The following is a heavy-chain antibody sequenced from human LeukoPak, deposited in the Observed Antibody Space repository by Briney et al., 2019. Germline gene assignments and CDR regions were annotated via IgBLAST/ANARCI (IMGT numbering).Heavy chain of an antibody. Sequence: NSSETLSLTCTVSGGSISSYYWSWIRQHPGTGLEWIGYIYYNGRTYYNPSLKSRVTISVDTSENQFSLKLSSVTAADTAVYYCARGYCSATSCFDPWGQGTLVTVSS. CDR2: IYYNGRT. CDR1: GGSISSYY. J-gene: IGHJ5*02. CDR3: ARGYCSATSCFDP. V-gene: IGHV4-59*06. D-gene: IGHD2-2*01.